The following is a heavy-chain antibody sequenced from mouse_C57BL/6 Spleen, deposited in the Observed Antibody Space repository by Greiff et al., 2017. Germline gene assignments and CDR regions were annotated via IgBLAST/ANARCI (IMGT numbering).Heavy chain of an antibody. CDR2: IDPEDGET. CDR3: ASHYYGSSYYYAMDY. J-gene: IGHJ4*01. D-gene: IGHD1-1*01. CDR1: GFNIKDYY. Sequence: VQLQQSGAELVKPGASVKLSCTASGFNIKDYYLHWVKQRTGQGLEWIGRIDPEDGETKYAPKFQGKATITADTSSNTAYLQHSSLTSEDTAVYYCASHYYGSSYYYAMDYWGQGTSVTVSS. V-gene: IGHV14-2*01.